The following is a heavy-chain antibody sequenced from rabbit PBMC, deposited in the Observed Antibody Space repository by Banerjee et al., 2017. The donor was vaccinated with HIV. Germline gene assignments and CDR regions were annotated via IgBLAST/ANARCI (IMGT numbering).Heavy chain of an antibody. CDR1: GFTLSSYW. V-gene: IGHV1S45*01. CDR2: IGAGSSGIT. CDR3: ARDLGGVIGWNFNL. J-gene: IGHJ4*01. Sequence: QEQLVESGGGLVQPEGSLTLTCKASGFTLSSYWMWWVRQAPGKGLEWIACIGAGSSGITYYASWAKGRFTISKTSSTTVTLQMTSLTAADTATYFCARDLGGVIGWNFNLWGPGTLVTVS. D-gene: IGHD1-1*01.